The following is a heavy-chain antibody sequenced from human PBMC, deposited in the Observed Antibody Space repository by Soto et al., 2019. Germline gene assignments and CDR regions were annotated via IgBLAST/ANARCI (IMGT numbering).Heavy chain of an antibody. D-gene: IGHD3-22*01. CDR1: GGSIIRYY. CDR3: ARHGNYYDSSGWHFDY. CDR2: IYTSGST. J-gene: IGHJ4*02. Sequence: SETLSLTCTVSGGSIIRYYWSWIRQPAGKGLEWIGRIYTSGSTNYNPSLKSRATMSVDTSKNQFSLKLSSVTAADTAVYYCARHGNYYDSSGWHFDYWGQGTLVTVSS. V-gene: IGHV4-4*07.